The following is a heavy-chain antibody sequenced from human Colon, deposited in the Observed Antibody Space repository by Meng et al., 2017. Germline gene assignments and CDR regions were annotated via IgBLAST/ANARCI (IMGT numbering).Heavy chain of an antibody. V-gene: IGHV4-39*01. D-gene: IGHD3-10*01. CDR3: ARRRGGSGRDC. CDR2: IYHSGST. CDR1: GGSTSGNDYY. Sequence: LQRQVSGPGLLKPSETLPLTCTGSGGSTSGNDYYWGWARRPPGKGREWIGAIYHSGSTSYNPSLQSRVTMFVDTSKNQFSLMLTSVTATDTAVYYCARRRGGSGRDCWGQGTLVTVSS. J-gene: IGHJ4*02.